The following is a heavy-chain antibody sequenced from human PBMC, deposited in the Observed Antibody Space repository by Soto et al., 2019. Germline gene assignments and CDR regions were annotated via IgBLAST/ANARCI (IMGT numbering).Heavy chain of an antibody. D-gene: IGHD3-22*01. CDR2: IYHYGNT. J-gene: IGHJ5*01. Sequence: WTWLRQSPGKALEWIGFIYHYGNTFYNPSLQSRVAISVDTSKNQFSLRLNSVTAADTAVYYCARATPPKFLDINGYYFLDSWGHGTLVTVSS. CDR3: ARATPPKFLDINGYYFLDS. V-gene: IGHV4-30-4*08.